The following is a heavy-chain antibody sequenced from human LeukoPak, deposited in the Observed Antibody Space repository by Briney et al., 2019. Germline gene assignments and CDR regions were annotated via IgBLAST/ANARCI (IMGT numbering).Heavy chain of an antibody. CDR1: GFTFSSYS. Sequence: GGSLRLSCAASGFTFSSYSMNWVRQAPGKGLEWVSYISSSGSTIYYADSVKGRFTISRDNAKNSLYLQMNSLRAEDTAVYYCRWLRPNDAFDIWGQGTMVTVSS. D-gene: IGHD5-12*01. CDR2: ISSSGSTI. V-gene: IGHV3-48*04. J-gene: IGHJ3*02. CDR3: RWLRPNDAFDI.